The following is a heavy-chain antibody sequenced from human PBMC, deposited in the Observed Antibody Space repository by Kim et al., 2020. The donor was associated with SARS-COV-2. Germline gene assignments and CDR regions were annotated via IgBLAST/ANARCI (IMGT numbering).Heavy chain of an antibody. CDR2: ISGSGGST. D-gene: IGHD3-10*01. CDR3: AKASTLLWFGELRNY. J-gene: IGHJ4*02. Sequence: GGSLRLSCAASGFTFSSYAMSWVRQAPGKGLEWVSAISGSGGSTYYADSVKGRFTISRDNSKNTLYLQMNSLRAEDTAVYYCAKASTLLWFGELRNYWGQGTLVTVSS. CDR1: GFTFSSYA. V-gene: IGHV3-23*01.